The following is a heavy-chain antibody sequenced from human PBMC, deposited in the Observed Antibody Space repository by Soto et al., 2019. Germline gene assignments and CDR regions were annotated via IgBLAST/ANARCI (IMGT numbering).Heavy chain of an antibody. Sequence: QVKLVQSGAEVKKPGASVKVSCKASGYTFTRFNMHWVRQAPGQRLEWMGWINAGNGNTRYSQKFQGRVTFTRDTSTTTDYTAVSSLISEVTDVYYCARPKDYVVCVDSWGQGTLFTLSS. J-gene: IGHJ4*02. V-gene: IGHV1-3*01. CDR2: INAGNGNT. D-gene: IGHD3-10*02. CDR1: GYTFTRFN. CDR3: ARPKDYVVCVDS.